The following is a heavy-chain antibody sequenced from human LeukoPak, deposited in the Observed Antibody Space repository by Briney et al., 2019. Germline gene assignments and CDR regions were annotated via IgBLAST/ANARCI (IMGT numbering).Heavy chain of an antibody. CDR1: GGSFSGYY. V-gene: IGHV4-34*01. J-gene: IGHJ4*02. CDR3: ARRRIAAAGIWYFDY. Sequence: SETLSLTCAGYGGSFSGYYWSWIRQPPGKGLEWIGVINHSGSTNYNPSLKSRVTISVDTSKNQFSLKLSTVTAADTAVYYCARRRIAAAGIWYFDYWGQGTLVTVSS. D-gene: IGHD6-13*01. CDR2: INHSGST.